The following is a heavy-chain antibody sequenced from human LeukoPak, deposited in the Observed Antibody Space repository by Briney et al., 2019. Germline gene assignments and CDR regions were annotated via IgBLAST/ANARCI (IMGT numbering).Heavy chain of an antibody. V-gene: IGHV3-23*01. D-gene: IGHD1-1*01. CDR1: GFTFSTFA. CDR2: ISDNGRST. J-gene: IGHJ4*02. Sequence: GGSLRLSCAASGFTFSTFAMCCVRQAPGKGLEWVSSISDNGRSTYYGDSVRGRFTISRDNSKNTVYLQMNSLRAEDTAVYYCAQAPGKLDPFHYWGQGILVTVSS. CDR3: AQAPGKLDPFHY.